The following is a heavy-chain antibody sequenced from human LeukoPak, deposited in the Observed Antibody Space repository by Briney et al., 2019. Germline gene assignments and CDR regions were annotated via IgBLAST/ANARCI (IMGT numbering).Heavy chain of an antibody. CDR3: AWGYYYDSSGFGRFDP. CDR1: GYTFTGYY. Sequence: ASVKVSCKASGYTFTGYYMHWVRQAPGQGLEWMGWINPNSGGTNYAQKFQGRVTMTRDTSISTAYMELSRLRSDDTAVYYCAWGYYYDSSGFGRFDPWGQGTLVTVSS. J-gene: IGHJ5*02. V-gene: IGHV1-2*02. CDR2: INPNSGGT. D-gene: IGHD3-22*01.